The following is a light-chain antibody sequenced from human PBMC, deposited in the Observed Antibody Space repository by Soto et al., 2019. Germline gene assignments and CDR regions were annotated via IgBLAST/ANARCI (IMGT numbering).Light chain of an antibody. Sequence: DIQMTQSPSSLSASVGDRVTITCRASQSISSYLNWYQQKPGKAPKVLIFDASSLKTGVLSRFSGSGSGTEFTLTISNLQPDDFATYYCQQYDSYSSGPFGQGTKVDNK. CDR1: QSISSY. CDR2: DAS. V-gene: IGKV1-5*01. J-gene: IGKJ1*01. CDR3: QQYDSYSSGP.